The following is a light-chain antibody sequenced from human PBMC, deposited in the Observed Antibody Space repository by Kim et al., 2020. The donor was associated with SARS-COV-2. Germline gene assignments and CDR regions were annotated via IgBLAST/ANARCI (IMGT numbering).Light chain of an antibody. V-gene: IGKV1-39*01. CDR1: QSISNY. J-gene: IGKJ2*01. Sequence: DIQMTQSPSSLSASVGDRVTITCRASQSISNYLNWYQQKPGKAPNLLIYAASSLQSGVPSRFSGSGSGTDFTLTISSLQPEDFATYSCQQSHSTPYTFGQGTKLEIK. CDR2: AAS. CDR3: QQSHSTPYT.